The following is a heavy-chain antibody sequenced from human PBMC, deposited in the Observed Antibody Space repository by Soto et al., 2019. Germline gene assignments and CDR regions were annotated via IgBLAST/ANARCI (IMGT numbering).Heavy chain of an antibody. D-gene: IGHD4-4*01. CDR1: GFTFSSYS. CDR3: AREGRDGYSLYYFDY. CDR2: ISSSSSTI. J-gene: IGHJ4*02. Sequence: GGSLRLSCAASGFTFSSYSMNWVRQAPGKGLEWVSYISSSSSTIYYADSVKGRFTISRDNAKNSLYLQMNSLRDEDKAVYYCAREGRDGYSLYYFDYWGQGTLVTVPQ. V-gene: IGHV3-48*02.